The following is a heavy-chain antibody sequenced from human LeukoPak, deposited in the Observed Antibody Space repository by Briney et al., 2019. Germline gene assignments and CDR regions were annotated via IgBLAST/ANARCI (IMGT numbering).Heavy chain of an antibody. D-gene: IGHD4-17*01. Sequence: SSETLSLTCTVSGGSVSSGSYYWSWIRQPPGKGLEWIGYIYYSGSTNYNPSLKSRVTISVDTSKNQFSLKLSSVTAADTAVYYCAPPPYGDYGSRMYGMDVWGQGTTVTVSS. J-gene: IGHJ6*02. CDR3: APPPYGDYGSRMYGMDV. CDR1: GGSVSSGSYY. CDR2: IYYSGST. V-gene: IGHV4-61*01.